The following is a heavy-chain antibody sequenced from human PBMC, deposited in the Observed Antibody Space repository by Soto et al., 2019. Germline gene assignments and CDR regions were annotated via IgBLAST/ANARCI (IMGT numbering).Heavy chain of an antibody. J-gene: IGHJ4*02. Sequence: PGWSLRLSCAASGFTFSSYGMHWVRQAPGKGLEWVAVISYDGSNKYYADSVKGRFTISRDNSKNTLYLQMNSLRAEDTAVYYCAKGGYYYDSSGYYPIDYWGQGTLVTVSS. D-gene: IGHD3-22*01. V-gene: IGHV3-30*18. CDR3: AKGGYYYDSSGYYPIDY. CDR1: GFTFSSYG. CDR2: ISYDGSNK.